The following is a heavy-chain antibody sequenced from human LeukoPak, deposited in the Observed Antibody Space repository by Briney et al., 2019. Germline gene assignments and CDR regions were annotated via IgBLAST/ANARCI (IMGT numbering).Heavy chain of an antibody. D-gene: IGHD1-26*01. CDR2: IKQDGGET. CDR1: GFTFSSYW. CDR3: ARGRGSYYVLADYFDY. V-gene: IGHV3-7*01. J-gene: IGHJ4*02. Sequence: GGSLRLSCAASGFTFSSYWMSWVRQAPGKGLEWVAHIKQDGGETYYVDSVKGRFTISRDNAKNSLYLQMNSLRAEDTAVYYCARGRGSYYVLADYFDYWGQGTLVTVSS.